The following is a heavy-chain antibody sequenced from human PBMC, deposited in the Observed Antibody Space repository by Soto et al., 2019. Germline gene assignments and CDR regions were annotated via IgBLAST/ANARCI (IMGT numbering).Heavy chain of an antibody. Sequence: EVQLVESGGGLVKPGGSLRLSCAASEFTFSTYSMNWVRQAPGKGLEWVSSISSSSSYIYYAASVKGRFTISRDNAKNSLYLQMNSLRAEDTAVYYCARVVDYYDPYYYYGMDVWGQGTTVTVAS. CDR3: ARVVDYYDPYYYYGMDV. CDR2: ISSSSSYI. V-gene: IGHV3-21*01. CDR1: EFTFSTYS. J-gene: IGHJ6*02. D-gene: IGHD3-22*01.